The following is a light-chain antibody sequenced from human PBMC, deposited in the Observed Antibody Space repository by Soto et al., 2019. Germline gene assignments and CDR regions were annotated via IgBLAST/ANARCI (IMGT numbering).Light chain of an antibody. V-gene: IGLV2-23*01. CDR3: CSSAPESTYV. CDR2: KGT. J-gene: IGLJ1*01. CDR1: SDDVGAYNS. Sequence: QSALAQPASVSGSPGQSITISCTGTSDDVGAYNSVPWYQQLPHKAPQVILYKGTQRPSGVSSRFSGSTSGNAASLTISGLQADDEADYFCCSSAPESTYVFGTGTKVTLL.